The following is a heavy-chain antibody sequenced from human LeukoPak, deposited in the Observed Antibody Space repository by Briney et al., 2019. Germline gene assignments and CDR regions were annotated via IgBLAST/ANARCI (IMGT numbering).Heavy chain of an antibody. V-gene: IGHV4-4*02. CDR2: ISCSGST. Sequence: PSETLSLTCAVSGGSISSSNWWSWVRQPPGKGLEWIGSISCSGSTYYNPSLKSRVTVSVDTSKNQFSLYLDSVTAADTAVYYCAKSNGYGLIDIWGQGTMVTVSS. J-gene: IGHJ3*02. CDR1: GGSISSSNW. D-gene: IGHD3-22*01. CDR3: AKSNGYGLIDI.